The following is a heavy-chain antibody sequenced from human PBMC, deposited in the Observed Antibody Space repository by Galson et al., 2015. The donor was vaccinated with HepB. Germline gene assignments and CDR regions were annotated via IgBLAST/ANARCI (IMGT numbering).Heavy chain of an antibody. J-gene: IGHJ6*02. CDR3: AKDRTNPALYPNYYYYYGMDV. D-gene: IGHD1-14*01. CDR1: GFSFNVYA. CDR2: ISGNGNST. Sequence: SLRLSCAASGFSFNVYAVSWVRQAPGKGLEWVSAISGNGNSTYYADFVKGRFTISRDNSKNTLYLQMNSLRADDTAVYYCAKDRTNPALYPNYYYYYGMDVWGQGTTVTVSS. V-gene: IGHV3-23*01.